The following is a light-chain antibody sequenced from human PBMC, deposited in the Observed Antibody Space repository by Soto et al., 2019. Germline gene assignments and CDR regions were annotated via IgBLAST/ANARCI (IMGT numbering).Light chain of an antibody. CDR2: DAS. Sequence: DIQLTQSPPSLSATVGDRVTITFRASQSVSGWLAWYQQKPGEAPKLLIYDASALPRGVPQRFSGSGSGTEFTLTISSLQTDDFSTYYCQQYHSYWTFGQGTKVDIK. CDR3: QQYHSYWT. CDR1: QSVSGW. J-gene: IGKJ1*01. V-gene: IGKV1-5*01.